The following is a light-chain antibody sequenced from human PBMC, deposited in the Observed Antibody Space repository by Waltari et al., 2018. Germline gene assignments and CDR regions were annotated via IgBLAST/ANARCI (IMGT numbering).Light chain of an antibody. V-gene: IGKV3-20*01. Sequence: EIVLTQSPGTVSLSPGDRATFSCWASQSVSTYFAWSQQKPGQAPRLLIYHASTRATGIPDRFSGSGSGTDFSLTISRLEPEDFAMYYCHQYVESPATFGQGTKVEIK. J-gene: IGKJ1*01. CDR1: QSVSTY. CDR3: HQYVESPAT. CDR2: HAS.